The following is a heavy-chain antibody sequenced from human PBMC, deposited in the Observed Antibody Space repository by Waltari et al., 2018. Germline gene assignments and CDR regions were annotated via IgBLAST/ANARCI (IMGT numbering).Heavy chain of an antibody. Sequence: EVLLLESGGGLVQPGGSLRLSWPALGVTFTTDAMSWVRQAPVKGLEWVSAISGSGDNTYYADSVKGRFTISRDNSKNTLYLQMNNLRAEDTAVYYCAKGGVYYTAYWGQGTLVTVSP. D-gene: IGHD3-16*01. V-gene: IGHV3-23*01. CDR1: GVTFTTDA. CDR2: ISGSGDNT. CDR3: AKGGVYYTAY. J-gene: IGHJ4*02.